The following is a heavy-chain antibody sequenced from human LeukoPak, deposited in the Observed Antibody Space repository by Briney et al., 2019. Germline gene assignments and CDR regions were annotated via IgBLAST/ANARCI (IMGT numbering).Heavy chain of an antibody. CDR2: ISWNSGSI. Sequence: GRSLRLSCAASGFTFDDYAMHWVRQAPGKGLKWVSGISWNSGSIGYADSVKGRFTISRDNAKDSLYLQMNSLRAEDTALYYCAKAPRGDGYTAGDFVYWGQGTLVTVSS. CDR1: GFTFDDYA. V-gene: IGHV3-9*01. CDR3: AKAPRGDGYTAGDFVY. J-gene: IGHJ4*02. D-gene: IGHD5-24*01.